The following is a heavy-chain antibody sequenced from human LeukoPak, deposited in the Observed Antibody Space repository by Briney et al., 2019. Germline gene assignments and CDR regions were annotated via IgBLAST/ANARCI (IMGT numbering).Heavy chain of an antibody. J-gene: IGHJ4*02. CDR2: IYHSGST. D-gene: IGHD2-2*01. CDR1: GYSISSGYY. Sequence: PSETLSLTCTVSGYSISSGYYWGWIRQPPGKGLEWIGSIYHSGSTYYNPSLKSRVTISVDTSKNQFSLNLSSVTAADTAVYYCARYTLYCSSTSCHIDYWGQGTLVTVSS. V-gene: IGHV4-38-2*02. CDR3: ARYTLYCSSTSCHIDY.